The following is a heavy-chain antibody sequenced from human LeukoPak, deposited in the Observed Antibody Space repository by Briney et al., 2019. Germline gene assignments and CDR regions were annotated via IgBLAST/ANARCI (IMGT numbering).Heavy chain of an antibody. J-gene: IGHJ4*02. V-gene: IGHV3-33*01. CDR2: IWYDGSNK. CDR1: GVAFDSHG. D-gene: IGHD3-22*01. Sequence: GGSLRLSCAASGVAFDSHGMHWVRQAPGKGLEWVAVIWYDGSNKDYADSVKGRFTISRDNSKNTLYLQMNSLRAEDTAVYYCARARNNYDRNGFSALDYWGQGTLVTVSS. CDR3: ARARNNYDRNGFSALDY.